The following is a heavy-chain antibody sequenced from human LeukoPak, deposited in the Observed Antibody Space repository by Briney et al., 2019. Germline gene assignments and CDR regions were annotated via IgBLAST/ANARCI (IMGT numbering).Heavy chain of an antibody. CDR3: ARGVTMVRGVYDLFDY. J-gene: IGHJ4*02. Sequence: SETLSLTCTVSGGSISSSSYYWGWIRQPPGKGLEWIGSIYHSGSTYYNPSLKSRVTISVDTSKNQFSLKLSSVTAADTAVYYCARGVTMVRGVYDLFDYWGQGTLVTVSS. D-gene: IGHD3-10*01. CDR2: IYHSGST. CDR1: GGSISSSSYY. V-gene: IGHV4-39*07.